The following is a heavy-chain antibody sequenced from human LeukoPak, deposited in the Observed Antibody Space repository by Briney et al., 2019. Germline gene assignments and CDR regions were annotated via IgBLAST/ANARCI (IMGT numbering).Heavy chain of an antibody. D-gene: IGHD3-22*01. J-gene: IGHJ6*03. CDR1: GYIFTSYG. V-gene: IGHV1-18*01. CDR2: ISAFNGNT. CDR3: ARDSYYDSSGPWHYYMDV. Sequence: ASVKVSCKASGYIFTSYGISWVRQAPGQGLEWMGGISAFNGNTNYAQKLQGRVTMTTDTSTSTAYMELRSLRSDDTAVYYCARDSYYDSSGPWHYYMDVWGKGTTVTVSS.